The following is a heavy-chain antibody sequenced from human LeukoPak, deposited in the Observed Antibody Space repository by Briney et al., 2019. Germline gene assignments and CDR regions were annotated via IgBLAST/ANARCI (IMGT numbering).Heavy chain of an antibody. CDR3: ARDNPPQVAGTSRGGDY. V-gene: IGHV1-2*02. Sequence: GASVKVSCKTSGFTFTGYYIHWVRQAPGQRFEWLGWINPSTGGTDYAQKLQGRVTMTTDTSTSTAYMELRSLRSDDTAVYYCARDNPPQVAGTSRGGDYWGQGTLVTVSS. CDR2: INPSTGGT. D-gene: IGHD6-19*01. CDR1: GFTFTGYY. J-gene: IGHJ4*02.